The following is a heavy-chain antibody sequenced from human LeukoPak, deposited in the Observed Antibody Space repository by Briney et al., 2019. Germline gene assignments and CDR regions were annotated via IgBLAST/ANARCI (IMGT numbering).Heavy chain of an antibody. CDR1: GFTFSSYW. Sequence: GGSLRLSCAASGFTFSSYWMSWVRQAPGKGLEWVSSISSSSSYIYYADSVKGRFTISRDNAKNSLYLQMNSLRAEDTAVYYCARDEAVGASDYWGQGTLVTVSS. D-gene: IGHD1-26*01. CDR3: ARDEAVGASDY. V-gene: IGHV3-21*01. J-gene: IGHJ4*02. CDR2: ISSSSSYI.